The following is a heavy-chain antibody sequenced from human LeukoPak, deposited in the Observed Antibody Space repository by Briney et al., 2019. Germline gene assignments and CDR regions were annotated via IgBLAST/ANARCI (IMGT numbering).Heavy chain of an antibody. D-gene: IGHD4-17*01. V-gene: IGHV3-30*18. J-gene: IGHJ4*02. CDR2: ISYDGSNK. CDR3: AKSTTVTQRGYFDY. Sequence: PGGALRLSCAASGFTFSSYGMHWVRQAPAKGLEWVAIISYDGSNKYYADSVKGRFTISRDNSKNTRYLQMNSLRAEDTAVYYCAKSTTVTQRGYFDYWGQGTLVTVSS. CDR1: GFTFSSYG.